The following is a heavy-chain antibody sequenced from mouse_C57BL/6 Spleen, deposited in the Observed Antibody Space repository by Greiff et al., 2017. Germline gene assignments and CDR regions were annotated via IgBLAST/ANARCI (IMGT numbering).Heavy chain of an antibody. V-gene: IGHV7-1*01. CDR2: SRNKANDYTT. CDR1: GFTFSDFY. CDR3: ARDAGYDYLGAYWYFDV. J-gene: IGHJ1*03. Sequence: EVHLVGSGGGLVQSGRSLRLSCATSGFTFSDFYMEWVRQAPGKGLEWIAASRNKANDYTTEYSASVKGRFIVSRDTSQSILYLQMNALRAEDTAIYYCARDAGYDYLGAYWYFDVWGTGTTVTVSS. D-gene: IGHD2-4*01.